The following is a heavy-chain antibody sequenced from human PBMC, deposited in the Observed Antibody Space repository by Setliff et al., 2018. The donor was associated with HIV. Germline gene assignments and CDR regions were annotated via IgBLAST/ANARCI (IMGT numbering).Heavy chain of an antibody. V-gene: IGHV4-59*01. CDR1: GGSISSYY. CDR2: IYYSGST. J-gene: IGHJ6*03. CDR3: ASEAWTSYRSSSGYYYYYMDV. D-gene: IGHD6-6*01. Sequence: SETLSLTCTVSGGSISSYYWSWIRQSPGKGLEWIGYIYYSGSTNYNPSLKSRVTISVDTSKNQFSLNLNSVTAADTAVYYCASEAWTSYRSSSGYYYYYMDVWGKGTTVTVS.